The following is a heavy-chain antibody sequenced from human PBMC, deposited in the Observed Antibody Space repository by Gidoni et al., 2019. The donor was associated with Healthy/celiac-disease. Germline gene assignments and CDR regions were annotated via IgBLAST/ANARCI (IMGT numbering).Heavy chain of an antibody. D-gene: IGHD1-26*01. Sequence: QVQLVESGGGVVQPGRSLRLSCAASGFTFSSYGMHWVRQAPGKGLEWVAVISYDGSNKYYADSVKGRFTISRDNSKNTLYLQMNSRRAEDTAVYYCAKGRKRIVGGVGYFDYWGQGTLVTVSS. CDR2: ISYDGSNK. CDR1: GFTFSSYG. CDR3: AKGRKRIVGGVGYFDY. J-gene: IGHJ4*02. V-gene: IGHV3-30*18.